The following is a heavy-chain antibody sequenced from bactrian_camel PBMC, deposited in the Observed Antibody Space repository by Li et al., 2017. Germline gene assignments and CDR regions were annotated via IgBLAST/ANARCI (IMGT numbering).Heavy chain of an antibody. CDR2: TYTDGGST. D-gene: IGHD6*01. J-gene: IGHJ4*01. CDR1: GYTYG. V-gene: IGHV3S1*01. Sequence: HVQLVESGGDSVQASESLMLTCVASGYTYGMAWFRQRPGKEREGVAATYTDGGSTYYADSVKGRFTVSHDKAKKTTYLQMDSLNPEDTAMYFCAADSACNTVLAAIPNYVGHGTQVTVS.